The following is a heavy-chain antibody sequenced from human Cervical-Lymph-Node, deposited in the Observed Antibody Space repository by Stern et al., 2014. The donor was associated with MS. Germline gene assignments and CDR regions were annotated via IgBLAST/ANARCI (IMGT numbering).Heavy chain of an antibody. V-gene: IGHV3-33*01. Sequence: VQLVESGGGVVQPGRSLRLSCVASGFTFSSYGMHWVRQAPGKGLECVAVIWYDGSNKYYADSVKGRFTISRDNSKNTLYLQMNSLRAEDTAVYYCARGHHAFDIWGQGTMVTVSS. J-gene: IGHJ3*02. CDR1: GFTFSSYG. CDR3: ARGHHAFDI. CDR2: IWYDGSNK.